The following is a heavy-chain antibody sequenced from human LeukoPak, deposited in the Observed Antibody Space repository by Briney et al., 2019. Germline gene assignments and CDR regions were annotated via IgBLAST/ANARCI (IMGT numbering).Heavy chain of an antibody. CDR2: ISGSGGST. D-gene: IGHD2-2*01. CDR3: ARWKYCSSTSCYALDY. J-gene: IGHJ4*02. CDR1: GFAFSAYA. V-gene: IGHV3-23*01. Sequence: PGGSLRLSCAASGFAFSAYAMAWVRQSPGKGLEWVSAISGSGGSTYHADSVKGRFTISRDNAKNSLYLQMNSLRAEDTAVYYCARWKYCSSTSCYALDYWGQGTLVTVSS.